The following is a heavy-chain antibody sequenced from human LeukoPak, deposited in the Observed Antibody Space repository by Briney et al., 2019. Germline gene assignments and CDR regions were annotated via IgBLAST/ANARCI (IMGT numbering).Heavy chain of an antibody. CDR3: ARLDVGARGNY. V-gene: IGHV1-18*01. D-gene: IGHD3-16*01. CDR1: GYTFTTYG. J-gene: IGHJ4*02. CDR2: ISAYSDNT. Sequence: GAPVKVSCKASGYTFTTYGISWVRQAPGQGLEWMGWISAYSDNTNYAQKLQGRVTMTTDTSTSTAYMELRSLRSDDTAVYYCARLDVGARGNYWGQGTLVTVSS.